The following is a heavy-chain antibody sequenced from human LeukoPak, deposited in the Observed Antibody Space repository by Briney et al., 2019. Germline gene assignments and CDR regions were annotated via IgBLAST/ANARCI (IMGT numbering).Heavy chain of an antibody. Sequence: ASLYVSCKASGYTIISYSGSWIPQAPGQGLEWMGWISGYNGNTNYAQKPQGIATMTTDTSTSSANMKVRSLRSDESAVYYCARGHWFDTWGQGTLVTVSS. V-gene: IGHV1-18*01. CDR1: GYTIISYS. CDR3: ARGHWFDT. J-gene: IGHJ5*02. CDR2: ISGYNGNT.